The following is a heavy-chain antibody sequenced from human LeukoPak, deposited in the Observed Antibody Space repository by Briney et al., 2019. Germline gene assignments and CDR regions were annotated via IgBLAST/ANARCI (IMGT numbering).Heavy chain of an antibody. J-gene: IGHJ4*02. CDR1: GYTFTSYG. CDR2: IGAYNGNT. V-gene: IGHV1-18*04. CDR3: ARGRLGQWLVRILDY. D-gene: IGHD6-19*01. Sequence: ASVTVSCKASGYTFTSYGISWVRQAPGQGLEWMGWIGAYNGNTNYAQKLQGRVTMTTDTSTSTAYMELRSLRSDDTAVYYCARGRLGQWLVRILDYWGQGTLVTVSS.